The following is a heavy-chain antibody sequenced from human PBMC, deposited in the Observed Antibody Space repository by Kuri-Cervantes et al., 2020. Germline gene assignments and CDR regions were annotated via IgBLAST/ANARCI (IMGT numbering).Heavy chain of an antibody. D-gene: IGHD3-16*01. J-gene: IGHJ5*02. CDR2: TYYRSKWYN. V-gene: IGHV6-1*01. CDR1: GDSVSSNSAA. Sequence: LRLSCAISGDSVSSNSAAWNWIRQSPSRGLEWLGRTYYRSKWYNDYAVSVKSRITINPDTSKNQFSLKLSSVTAADTAVYYCARGRNDYIWGRKKWFDPWGQGTLVTVSS. CDR3: ARGRNDYIWGRKKWFDP.